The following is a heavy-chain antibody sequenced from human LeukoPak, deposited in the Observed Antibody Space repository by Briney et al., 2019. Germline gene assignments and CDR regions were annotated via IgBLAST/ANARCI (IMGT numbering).Heavy chain of an antibody. Sequence: ASVKVSCKASGYTFTSYYMHWVRQAPGQGLEWMGIINPSGGSTSYAQKFQGRVTMTRDTSTSTVYMELSSLRSEDTAVHYCASGYCSSTSCYQRQFDYWGQGTLVTVSS. CDR1: GYTFTSYY. CDR3: ASGYCSSTSCYQRQFDY. CDR2: INPSGGST. V-gene: IGHV1-46*03. D-gene: IGHD2-2*01. J-gene: IGHJ4*02.